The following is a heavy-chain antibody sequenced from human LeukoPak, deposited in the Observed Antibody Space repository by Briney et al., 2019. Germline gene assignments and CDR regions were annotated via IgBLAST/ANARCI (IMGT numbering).Heavy chain of an antibody. Sequence: PGGSLRLSCAASGFTFSSYWMSWVRQAPGKGLEWVANIKQDGSEKYYVDSVEGRFTISRDNAKNSLYLQMNSLRAEDTAVYYCARGGMVVAANDAFDIWGQGTMVTVSS. CDR3: ARGGMVVAANDAFDI. J-gene: IGHJ3*02. D-gene: IGHD2-15*01. V-gene: IGHV3-7*01. CDR2: IKQDGSEK. CDR1: GFTFSSYW.